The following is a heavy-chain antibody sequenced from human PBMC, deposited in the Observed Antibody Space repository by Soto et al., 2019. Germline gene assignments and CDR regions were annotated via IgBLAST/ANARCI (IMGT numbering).Heavy chain of an antibody. J-gene: IGHJ4*02. Sequence: GGSLRLSCAASGFTFSSYAMSWVRQAPGKGLEWVTASSGSGGSTYYADSVKGRFTISRDNSKNTLYLQMNSLRAEDTAVYYCAKEIRAAGTAGVDYWGQGTLVTVSS. V-gene: IGHV3-23*01. CDR2: SSGSGGST. D-gene: IGHD6-13*01. CDR1: GFTFSSYA. CDR3: AKEIRAAGTAGVDY.